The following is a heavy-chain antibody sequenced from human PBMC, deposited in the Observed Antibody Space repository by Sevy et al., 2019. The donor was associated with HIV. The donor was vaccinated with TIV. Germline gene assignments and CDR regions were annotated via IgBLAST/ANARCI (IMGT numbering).Heavy chain of an antibody. CDR2: IKQDGSEK. Sequence: ETLSLTCTVSGGSISSSNYYWGWVRQAPGKGLEGVANIKQDGSEKYYMDSVKGRFTITRDNAKNSLYLQMNSLSAEGTAVYYGARSIVVVPAAIRYYFDYWGQGTLVTVSS. D-gene: IGHD2-2*01. CDR3: ARSIVVVPAAIRYYFDY. V-gene: IGHV3-7*03. CDR1: GGSISSSNYY. J-gene: IGHJ4*02.